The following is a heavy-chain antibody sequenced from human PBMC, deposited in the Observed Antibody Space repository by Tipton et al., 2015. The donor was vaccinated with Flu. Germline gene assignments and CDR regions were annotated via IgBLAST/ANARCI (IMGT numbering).Heavy chain of an antibody. J-gene: IGHJ4*02. V-gene: IGHV4-4*07. D-gene: IGHD3-10*02. CDR1: GGSISSNY. Sequence: GLVKPSETLSLTCTISGGSISSNYWSWVRQPAGKGLEWIGLIYPSGSTNYNPSLKSRVTISVDTSKSQFSLMLKSVTAADTAVYYCARLSYYDVDLKNFYFDYWGQGALVTVSS. CDR3: ARLSYYDVDLKNFYFDY. CDR2: IYPSGST.